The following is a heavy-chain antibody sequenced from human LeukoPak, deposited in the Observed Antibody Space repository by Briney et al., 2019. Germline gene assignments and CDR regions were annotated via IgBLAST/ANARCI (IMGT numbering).Heavy chain of an antibody. J-gene: IGHJ3*02. Sequence: PSETLSLTCTVSGGSISGYYWSWIRQPPGKGLEWIGYIHYSGSTNYNPSLKSQVAISADTSKNQFFLSLTSVTAADTAVYYCARPYGSGWYAAFHIWGQGTMVTVSS. CDR2: IHYSGST. D-gene: IGHD6-19*01. CDR1: GGSISGYY. CDR3: ARPYGSGWYAAFHI. V-gene: IGHV4-59*08.